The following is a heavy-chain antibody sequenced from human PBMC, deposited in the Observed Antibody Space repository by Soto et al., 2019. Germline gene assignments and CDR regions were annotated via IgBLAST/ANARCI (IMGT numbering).Heavy chain of an antibody. D-gene: IGHD6-19*01. J-gene: IGHJ4*02. CDR1: GFTFFRYG. Sequence: QVQLVESGGGMVQPGRSLRLSCAASGFTFFRYGMHWFRQAPGKRLEWVAVISYDGSNKYYGDSVEGRFTISRDNSQNTLYMQINTLRTENTAVYYCAKDETMSLAGTTHDYWGQGNLVTVSS. V-gene: IGHV3-30*18. CDR2: ISYDGSNK. CDR3: AKDETMSLAGTTHDY.